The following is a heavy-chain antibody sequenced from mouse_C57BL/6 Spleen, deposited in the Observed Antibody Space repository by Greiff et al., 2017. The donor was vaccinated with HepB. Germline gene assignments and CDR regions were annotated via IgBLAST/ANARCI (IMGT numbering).Heavy chain of an antibody. D-gene: IGHD4-1*01. Sequence: VQLQQSGPELVKPGASVKISCKASGYAFSSSWMNWVKQRPGKGLEWIGRIYPGDGDTNYNGKFKGKATLTADKSSSTAYMQLSSLTSEDSAVYFCARGANWESWYFDVWGTGTTVTVSS. J-gene: IGHJ1*03. V-gene: IGHV1-82*01. CDR2: IYPGDGDT. CDR1: GYAFSSSW. CDR3: ARGANWESWYFDV.